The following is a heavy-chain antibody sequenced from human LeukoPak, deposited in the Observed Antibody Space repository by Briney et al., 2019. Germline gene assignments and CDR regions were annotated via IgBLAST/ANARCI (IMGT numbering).Heavy chain of an antibody. CDR1: GGSISSYY. V-gene: IGHV4-59*01. CDR2: IYYSRST. CDR3: ASFYSSGWYDY. J-gene: IGHJ4*02. Sequence: SETLSLTCTVSGGSISSYYWSWIRQPPGKGLEWIGYIYYSRSTNYNPSLKSRVTISVDTSKNQFSLKLSSVTAADTAVYYCASFYSSGWYDYWGQGTLVTVSS. D-gene: IGHD6-19*01.